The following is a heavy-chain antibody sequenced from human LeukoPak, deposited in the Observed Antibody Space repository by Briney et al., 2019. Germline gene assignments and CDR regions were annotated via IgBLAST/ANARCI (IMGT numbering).Heavy chain of an antibody. CDR2: INPNSGGT. CDR3: ARPFYYQSSALQ. Sequence: ASVKVSCTASGYTFTDYYIHWVRQAPGQGLEWMGRINPNSGGTNYAQKFQGRVTMTRDTSISTAYMELSRLRSDDTAVYYCARPFYYQSSALQWGQGTLVTVSS. CDR1: GYTFTDYY. V-gene: IGHV1-2*06. D-gene: IGHD3-22*01. J-gene: IGHJ4*02.